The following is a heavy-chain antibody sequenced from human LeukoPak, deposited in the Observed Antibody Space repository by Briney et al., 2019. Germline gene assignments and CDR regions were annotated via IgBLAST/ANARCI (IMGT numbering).Heavy chain of an antibody. V-gene: IGHV4-59*08. CDR3: ARGRDGYNFDFDY. Sequence: SETLSLTCTVSGGSISSYYWSWIRQPPGKGLEWIGYIYYSGSTNYNPSLKSRVPISVDTSKNQFSLKLSSVTAAGTAVYYCARGRDGYNFDFDYWGQGTLVTVSS. CDR1: GGSISSYY. J-gene: IGHJ4*02. D-gene: IGHD5-24*01. CDR2: IYYSGST.